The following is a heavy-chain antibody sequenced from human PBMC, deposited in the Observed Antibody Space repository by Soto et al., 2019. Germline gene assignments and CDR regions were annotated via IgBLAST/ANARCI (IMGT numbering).Heavy chain of an antibody. V-gene: IGHV3-7*01. CDR1: GFTFSSYW. Sequence: GGSLRLSCAASGFTFSSYWMSWVRQAPGKGLEWVANIKQDGSEKYYVDSVKGRFTISRDNAKNSLYLQMNSLRAEDTAVYYCARDTSDDLYYFDYWGQGTLVTVSS. CDR2: IKQDGSEK. CDR3: ARDTSDDLYYFDY. J-gene: IGHJ4*02.